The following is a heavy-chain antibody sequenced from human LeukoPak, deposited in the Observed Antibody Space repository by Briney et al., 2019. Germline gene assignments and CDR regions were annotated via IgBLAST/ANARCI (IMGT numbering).Heavy chain of an antibody. CDR3: SRSDGASDFDY. CDR2: TYYRSKWCN. J-gene: IGHJ4*02. D-gene: IGHD5-24*01. CDR1: GDSVSSNRAS. V-gene: IGHV6-1*01. Sequence: SQTLSLTGAISGDSVSSNRASWTWIRQSPSRGLEWLGRTYYRSKWCNDYAVSLKSRISINPDTSKNQFSLQLNSVTPEDTAVYYCSRSDGASDFDYWGQGTLVTVSS.